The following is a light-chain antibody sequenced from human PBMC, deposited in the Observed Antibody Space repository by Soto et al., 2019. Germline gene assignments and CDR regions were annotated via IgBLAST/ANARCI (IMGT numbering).Light chain of an antibody. CDR3: SSYTSSSTLVV. CDR2: AVS. Sequence: QSVLTQPASVSGSPGQSITISCTGTSSDVGGYNYVSWYQQYPGKAPKLMIYAVSDRPSGVSNRFSGSKSGNTASLTIPGLQAEDEADYYCSSYTSSSTLVVFGGGTKVTVL. V-gene: IGLV2-14*01. J-gene: IGLJ3*02. CDR1: SSDVGGYNY.